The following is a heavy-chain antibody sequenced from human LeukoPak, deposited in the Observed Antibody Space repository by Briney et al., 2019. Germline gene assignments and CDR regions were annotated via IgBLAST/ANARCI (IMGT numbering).Heavy chain of an antibody. CDR2: IYYSGST. Sequence: SETLSLTCTVSGGSISSYYWSWIRQPPGKGLEWIGYIYYSGSTYYNPSLKSRVTISVHTSKNQFSLKLSSVTAADTAVYYCARGGVTVDYWGQGTLVTVSS. J-gene: IGHJ4*02. V-gene: IGHV4-59*12. CDR3: ARGGVTVDY. CDR1: GGSISSYY. D-gene: IGHD3-10*01.